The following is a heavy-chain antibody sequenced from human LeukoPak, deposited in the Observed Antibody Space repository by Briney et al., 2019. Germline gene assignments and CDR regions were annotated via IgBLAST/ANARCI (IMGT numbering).Heavy chain of an antibody. CDR1: GYTFTGYY. J-gene: IGHJ4*02. V-gene: IGHV1-46*01. CDR3: ARDLTVAIDY. D-gene: IGHD4-17*01. CDR2: INPSAGTT. Sequence: ASVKVSCKASGYTFTGYYMHWVRQAPGQGLEWMGIINPSAGTTTYAQKFQGRVTMTRDTSTSTAYMELRSLRSDDTAVYYCARDLTVAIDYWGQGTLVTVSS.